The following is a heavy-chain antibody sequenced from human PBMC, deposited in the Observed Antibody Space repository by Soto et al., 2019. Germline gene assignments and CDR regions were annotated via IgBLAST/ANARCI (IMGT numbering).Heavy chain of an antibody. J-gene: IGHJ3*02. Sequence: QVQLVESGGGVVQSGRSLRLSCAASGFTFSSYGMHWVRQAPGKGLEWVAVIWYDGSNKYYADSVKGRFTISRDKSKNTLYLQMNSLRAEDTAVYYCARAVNWLFNDAFDIWGQGTMVTVSS. D-gene: IGHD3-9*01. CDR3: ARAVNWLFNDAFDI. CDR2: IWYDGSNK. V-gene: IGHV3-33*01. CDR1: GFTFSSYG.